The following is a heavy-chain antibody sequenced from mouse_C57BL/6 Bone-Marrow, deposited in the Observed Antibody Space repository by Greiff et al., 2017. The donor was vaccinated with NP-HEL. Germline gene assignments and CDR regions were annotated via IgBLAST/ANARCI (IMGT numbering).Heavy chain of an antibody. CDR1: GYTFTSYW. CDR2: IHPNSGST. D-gene: IGHD2-12*01. V-gene: IGHV1-64*01. Sequence: VQLQQPGAELVKPGASVKLSCKASGYTFTSYWMHWVKQRPGQGLEWIGMIHPNSGSTNYNEKFKSKATLTVDKSSSTAYMQLSSLTSEDSAVYYCARGAYYSLYFYVWGTGTTVTVSS. J-gene: IGHJ1*03. CDR3: ARGAYYSLYFYV.